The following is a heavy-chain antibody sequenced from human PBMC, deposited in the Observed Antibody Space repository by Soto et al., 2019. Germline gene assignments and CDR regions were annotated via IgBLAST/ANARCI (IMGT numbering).Heavy chain of an antibody. V-gene: IGHV3-64D*06. CDR1: GFTFSSYA. Sequence: EVQLVETGGGLVQPGGSLRLSCSASGFTFSSYAMHWVRQAPGKGLEYVSAISSNGGSTYYADSVKGRFTISRDNSKNTLYIQMSSLRVEDTAVYYCVRKSREYSYGSLYDYWGQGSLVTVS. J-gene: IGHJ4*02. CDR2: ISSNGGST. CDR3: VRKSREYSYGSLYDY. D-gene: IGHD5-18*01.